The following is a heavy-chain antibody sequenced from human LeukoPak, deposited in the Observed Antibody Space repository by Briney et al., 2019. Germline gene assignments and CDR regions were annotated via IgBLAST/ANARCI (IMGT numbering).Heavy chain of an antibody. CDR1: GFTVSSNY. Sequence: QTGGSLRLSCAASGFTVSSNYMSWVRQAPGKGLEWVSVIYGGGSTYYADSVKGRFTISRDNSKNTLYLQMNSLRAEDTAVYYCARDWRGGGDAFDIWGQGTMVTVSS. CDR2: IYGGGST. CDR3: ARDWRGGGDAFDI. J-gene: IGHJ3*02. D-gene: IGHD3-16*01. V-gene: IGHV3-66*01.